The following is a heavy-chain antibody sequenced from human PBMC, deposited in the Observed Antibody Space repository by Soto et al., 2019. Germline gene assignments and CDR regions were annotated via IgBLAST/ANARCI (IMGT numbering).Heavy chain of an antibody. CDR1: GFTFSDYY. D-gene: IGHD3-3*01. CDR3: ARDRYYDFWSNPMDVPFYYGLDV. V-gene: IGHV3-11*01. Sequence: QAQLEESGGGLVKPGGSLRLSCAASGFTFSDYYMTWIRQAPGKGLEWLSYISGSGGTIYYSDSVKGRFTISRDNAKNSLFLLMNNLTTEDTAVYFCARDRYYDFWSNPMDVPFYYGLDVWGQGTTVTVSS. CDR2: ISGSGGTI. J-gene: IGHJ6*02.